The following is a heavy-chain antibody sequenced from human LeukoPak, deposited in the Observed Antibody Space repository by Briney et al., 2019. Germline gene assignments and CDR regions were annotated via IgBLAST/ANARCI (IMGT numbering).Heavy chain of an antibody. J-gene: IGHJ4*02. V-gene: IGHV4-39*01. Sequence: SETVSLTCTVSGGSISSSCYYWGWIRQPPGKGLECIGSIYYSGSTYYNPSLKSRVTISVDTSKNQFSLKLSSVTAADTAVYYCSRGYSSGWHTSPDYWGQGTLVTVSS. CDR2: IYYSGST. CDR1: GGSISSSCYY. D-gene: IGHD6-19*01. CDR3: SRGYSSGWHTSPDY.